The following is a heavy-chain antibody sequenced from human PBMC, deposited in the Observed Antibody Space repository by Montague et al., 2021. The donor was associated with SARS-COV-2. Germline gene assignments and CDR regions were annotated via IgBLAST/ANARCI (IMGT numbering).Heavy chain of an antibody. J-gene: IGHJ3*02. CDR3: ASLPYFYYSTHAFDI. D-gene: IGHD3-22*01. Sequence: SETLSLTCTVSGGSISSSSYYWGWLRQPPGKGLEWIGNIFYSGSTYYNTPLKSRVTISVDTSKNQFSLRLSSVTAAATAVYYCASLPYFYYSTHAFDIWGQGTMVTVSS. V-gene: IGHV4-39*01. CDR1: GGSISSSSYY. CDR2: IFYSGST.